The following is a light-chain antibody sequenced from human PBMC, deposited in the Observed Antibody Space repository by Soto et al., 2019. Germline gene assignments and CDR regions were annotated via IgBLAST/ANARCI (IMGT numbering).Light chain of an antibody. CDR2: DXS. J-gene: IGKJ1*01. CDR1: HSVSRK. Sequence: EIVMTQSPGTLSLSRGERVTLSXRASHSVSRKLVWYQRKPGXSPSXXXYDXSTRATGMPGRLSGSGSATEFTLTISSLQSEDFAVYYCQQYNNWPLTFGQGTKVDIK. CDR3: QQYNNWPLT. V-gene: IGKV3-15*01.